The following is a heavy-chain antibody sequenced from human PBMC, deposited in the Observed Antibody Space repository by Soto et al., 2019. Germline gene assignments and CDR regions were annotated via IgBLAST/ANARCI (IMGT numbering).Heavy chain of an antibody. CDR2: ISGSGDGT. Sequence: GGSLRLSCAASGFTFSSYAMSWVRQAPEKGLEWVSAISGSGDGTYYADSVKGRFTISRDNSKSTLYLQMNSLRAEDTAVYYCAKGDYGGNAWGTYYYGMDVWGQGTTVTVSS. CDR3: AKGDYGGNAWGTYYYGMDV. V-gene: IGHV3-23*01. CDR1: GFTFSSYA. D-gene: IGHD4-17*01. J-gene: IGHJ6*02.